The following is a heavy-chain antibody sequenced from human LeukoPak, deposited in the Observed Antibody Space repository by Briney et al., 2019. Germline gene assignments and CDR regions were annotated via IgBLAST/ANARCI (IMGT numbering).Heavy chain of an antibody. CDR3: ARERSGYYDSSGYRSEGWFDP. V-gene: IGHV4-4*07. CDR1: GGSISNYY. Sequence: PETLSLTCSVSGGSISNYYWSWIRQPAGKGPEWIGRIYSNGNTRYNPSLKSRVTISVDRSKNQFSLKLSSVTAADTAVYYCARERSGYYDSSGYRSEGWFDPWGQGTLVTVSS. CDR2: IYSNGNT. J-gene: IGHJ5*02. D-gene: IGHD3-22*01.